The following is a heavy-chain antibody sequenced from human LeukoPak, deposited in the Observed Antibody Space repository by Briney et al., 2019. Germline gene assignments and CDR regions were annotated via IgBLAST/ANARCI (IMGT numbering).Heavy chain of an antibody. CDR1: GFTFSSYA. V-gene: IGHV3-23*01. CDR2: ISDSGGST. J-gene: IGHJ5*02. Sequence: GGSLTLSCAVSGFTFSSYAMSWVRQAPGKGLEWVSAISDSGGSTYYADSVKGRFTISRDNSKNTLYLQMNSLRAEDTAVYYCAKDPQDASSGWPAPPAFDPWGQGTLVTVSS. D-gene: IGHD6-19*01. CDR3: AKDPQDASSGWPAPPAFDP.